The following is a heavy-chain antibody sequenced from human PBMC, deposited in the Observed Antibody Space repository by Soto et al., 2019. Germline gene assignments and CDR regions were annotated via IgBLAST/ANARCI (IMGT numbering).Heavy chain of an antibody. D-gene: IGHD2-15*01. CDR3: AHRPSYCSGGSCYSGFDY. Sequence: QITLKESGPTLVKPTQTLTLTCTFSGFSLSTSGVGVGWIRQPPGKALEWLALIYWDDDKRYSPSLKSRLTITKDTSKNQVVLTMTNIDPLDTATYYCAHRPSYCSGGSCYSGFDYWGQGTLVTVSS. V-gene: IGHV2-5*02. J-gene: IGHJ4*02. CDR2: IYWDDDK. CDR1: GFSLSTSGVG.